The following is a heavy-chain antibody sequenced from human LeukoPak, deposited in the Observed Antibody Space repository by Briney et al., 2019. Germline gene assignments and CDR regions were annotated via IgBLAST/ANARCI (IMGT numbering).Heavy chain of an antibody. CDR2: IYSGGST. D-gene: IGHD3-22*01. V-gene: IGHV3-53*01. CDR1: GFTVISNY. CDR3: AKTHDSSGSRLGY. J-gene: IGHJ4*02. Sequence: PGGSLRLSCAASGFTVISNYMIWVRQAPGKGLEWISIIYSGGSTYYADSVKGRFTISRDNSKNTLYLQMNSLRAEDTAVYYCAKTHDSSGSRLGYWGQGTLVTVSS.